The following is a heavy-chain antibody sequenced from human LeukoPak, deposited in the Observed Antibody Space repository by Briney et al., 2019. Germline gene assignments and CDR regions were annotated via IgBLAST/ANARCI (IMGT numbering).Heavy chain of an antibody. J-gene: IGHJ6*02. V-gene: IGHV3-21*01. CDR1: GFTFSSYA. CDR3: ARDTGRLWFGELLGYYYYGMDV. D-gene: IGHD3-10*01. Sequence: GGSLRLSCAASGFTFSSYAMSWVRQAPGKGLEWVSSISSSNSYIYYADSVKGRFTISRDNAKNSLYLQMNSLRAEDTAVYYCARDTGRLWFGELLGYYYYGMDVWGQGTTVTVSS. CDR2: ISSSNSYI.